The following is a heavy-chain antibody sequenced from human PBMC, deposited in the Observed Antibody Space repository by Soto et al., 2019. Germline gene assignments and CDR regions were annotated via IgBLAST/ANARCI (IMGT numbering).Heavy chain of an antibody. J-gene: IGHJ5*02. Sequence: QVQLVQSGAEVKKPGASVKISCKASGYTFTSYAMHWVRQAPGQRLEWMGWINAGNGNTKYSQKFQGRVTITRDTSASTAYMELSSLRSEDTAVYYCARGALEWFLNWFDPWGQGTLVTVSS. CDR2: INAGNGNT. V-gene: IGHV1-3*01. CDR3: ARGALEWFLNWFDP. CDR1: GYTFTSYA. D-gene: IGHD3-3*01.